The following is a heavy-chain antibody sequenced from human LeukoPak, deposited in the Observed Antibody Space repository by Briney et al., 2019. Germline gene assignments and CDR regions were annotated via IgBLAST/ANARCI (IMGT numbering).Heavy chain of an antibody. J-gene: IGHJ4*02. CDR1: GGTFSSYA. D-gene: IGHD2-15*01. CDR2: IIPIFGTA. CDR3: ASTRQASYPRGYFDY. V-gene: IGHV1-69*05. Sequence: SVTVSCTASGGTFSSYAISWVRQAPGQGLEWMGGIIPIFGTANYAQKFQGRVTITTDESTSTAYMELSSLRSEDTAVYYCASTRQASYPRGYFDYWGQGTLVTVSS.